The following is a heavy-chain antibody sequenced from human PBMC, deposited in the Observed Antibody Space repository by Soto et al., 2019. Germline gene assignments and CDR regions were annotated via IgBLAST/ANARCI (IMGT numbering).Heavy chain of an antibody. CDR3: ARGGALYCTNGVCYTLRDYYYYGMDV. J-gene: IGHJ6*02. CDR2: INPNSGGT. D-gene: IGHD2-8*01. Sequence: ASVKVSCKASGYNFTGYYMHWVRQAPGQGLEWMGWINPNSGGTNYAQKFQGWVTMTRDTSISTAYMELSRLRSDDTAVYYCARGGALYCTNGVCYTLRDYYYYGMDVWGQGTTVTVSS. CDR1: GYNFTGYY. V-gene: IGHV1-2*04.